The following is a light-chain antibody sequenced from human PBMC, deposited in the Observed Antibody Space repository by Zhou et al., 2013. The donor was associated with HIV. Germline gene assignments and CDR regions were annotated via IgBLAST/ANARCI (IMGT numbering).Light chain of an antibody. CDR2: DVS. V-gene: IGKV1-33*01. Sequence: DIQMTQSPSSLSASVGDRVTITCQASQDIDYFLNWYQQKPGRAPKLVVFDVSKLAPGAPSRFSGSGSGTYFTFTIDNLQPEDIGTYYCRQYDGIPFTFGRGPSSTSN. CDR1: QDIDYF. J-gene: IGKJ2*01. CDR3: RQYDGIPFT.